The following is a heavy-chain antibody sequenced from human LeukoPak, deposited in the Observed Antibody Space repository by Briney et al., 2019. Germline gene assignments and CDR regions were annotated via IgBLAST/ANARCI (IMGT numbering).Heavy chain of an antibody. CDR2: ITSAGGYT. V-gene: IGHV3-21*03. CDR3: ATSGGFVLPNAITGNWYMDV. CDR1: GFSFSDYG. D-gene: IGHD2-2*01. Sequence: GRSLRLSCGASGFSFSDYGMNWVRQAPGKGLAWVASITSAGGYTYYADSVKGRFTISRDNAQNSLFLQMDSLRPEDTAVYFCATSGGFVLPNAITGNWYMDVWGRGTTVTISS. J-gene: IGHJ6*03.